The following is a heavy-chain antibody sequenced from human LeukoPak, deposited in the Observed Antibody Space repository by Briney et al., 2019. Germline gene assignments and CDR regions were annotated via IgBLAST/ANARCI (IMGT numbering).Heavy chain of an antibody. CDR1: GFTFSSYS. V-gene: IGHV3-48*01. D-gene: IGHD2-2*01. CDR2: ISSSSSTI. CDR3: ASWDVVVPAAMVDYYYYYMDV. J-gene: IGHJ6*03. Sequence: GSLRLSCAASGFTFSSYSMNWVRQAPGKGLEWVSYISSSSSTIYYADSVKGRFTISRDNAKNSLYLQMNSLRAEDTAVYYCASWDVVVPAAMVDYYYYYMDVWGRGTTVTVSS.